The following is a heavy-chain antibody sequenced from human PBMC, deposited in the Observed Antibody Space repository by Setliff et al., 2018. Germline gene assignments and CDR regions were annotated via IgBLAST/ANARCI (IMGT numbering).Heavy chain of an antibody. V-gene: IGHV1-46*01. CDR3: AKDRVEVVVAAPQTRFDP. CDR2: INPSGGYA. CDR1: GYTFTTYY. J-gene: IGHJ5*02. Sequence: GASVKVSCKASGYTFTTYYMHWVRQAPGQGLEWMGIINPSGGYANYAQKFQGRVTMTTDTSTSTAYMELRSLRSDDTAVYYCAKDRVEVVVAAPQTRFDPWGQGTLVTVSS. D-gene: IGHD2-15*01.